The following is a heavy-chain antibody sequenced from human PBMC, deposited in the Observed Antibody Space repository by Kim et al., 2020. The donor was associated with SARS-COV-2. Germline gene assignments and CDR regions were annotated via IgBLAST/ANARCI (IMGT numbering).Heavy chain of an antibody. CDR1: GFTFTSSA. CDR3: AADSGYYDSSGYYYGY. V-gene: IGHV1-58*01. CDR2: IVVGSGNT. D-gene: IGHD3-22*01. Sequence: SVKVSCKASGFTFTSSAVQWVRQARGQRLEWIGWIVVGSGNTNYAQKFQERVTITRDMSTSTAYMELSSLRSEDTAVYYCAADSGYYDSSGYYYGYWGQGTLVTVSS. J-gene: IGHJ4*02.